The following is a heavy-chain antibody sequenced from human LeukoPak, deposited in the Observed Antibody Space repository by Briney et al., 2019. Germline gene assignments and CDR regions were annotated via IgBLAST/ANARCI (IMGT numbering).Heavy chain of an antibody. CDR3: VTRQRGAALLDY. CDR1: GYTFTSYD. CDR2: MNPNSGNT. Sequence: ASVKVSCKASGYTFTSYDINWVRQATGQGLEWMGWMNPNSGNTGYAQKFQGRVTMTRNTSISTAYMELSSLRSEDTAVYYCVTRQRGAALLDYWGQGTLVTVSS. J-gene: IGHJ4*02. D-gene: IGHD6-25*01. V-gene: IGHV1-8*01.